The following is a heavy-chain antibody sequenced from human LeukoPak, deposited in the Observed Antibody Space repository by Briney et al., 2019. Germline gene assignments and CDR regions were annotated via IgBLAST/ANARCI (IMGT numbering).Heavy chain of an antibody. CDR1: GFTFSSYE. CDR2: ISSSGSTI. Sequence: GGSLRLSCAASGFTFSSYEMNWVRQAPGKGLEWVSYISSSGSTIYYADSVKGRFTISRDNAKNSLYLQMSSLRAEDTAVYYCARIVTPGYYATSGYHFDYWGQGTLVTVSP. J-gene: IGHJ4*02. D-gene: IGHD3-22*01. CDR3: ARIVTPGYYATSGYHFDY. V-gene: IGHV3-48*03.